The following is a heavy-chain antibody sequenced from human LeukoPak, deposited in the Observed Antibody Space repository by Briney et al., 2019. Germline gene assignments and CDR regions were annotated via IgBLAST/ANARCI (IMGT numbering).Heavy chain of an antibody. CDR1: GFTFSSYD. D-gene: IGHD1-14*01. CDR3: VRQRTPHGNFDY. Sequence: GGSLRLSCAASGFTFSSYDMHWVRQPTGKGLEWVSAIGTGGDTYHPASVKGRFTISRENAKNSLYLQMNSLRAEDTAVYYCVRQRTPHGNFDYWGQGTLVTVSS. J-gene: IGHJ4*02. V-gene: IGHV3-13*01. CDR2: IGTGGDT.